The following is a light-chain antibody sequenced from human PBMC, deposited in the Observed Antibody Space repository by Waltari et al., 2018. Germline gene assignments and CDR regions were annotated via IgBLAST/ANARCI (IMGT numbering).Light chain of an antibody. V-gene: IGKV3D-15*01. Sequence: EIVMSQSPATLSVSPGEIATFSCMASQSVSSNLAWYQRKPGQAPRLLIYGASTRANGIPGKFSGSGSRKEFTLTISSLQSEDFAVYYCQQYKNWPRWTFGQGTKVEIK. CDR3: QQYKNWPRWT. CDR2: GAS. CDR1: QSVSSN. J-gene: IGKJ1*01.